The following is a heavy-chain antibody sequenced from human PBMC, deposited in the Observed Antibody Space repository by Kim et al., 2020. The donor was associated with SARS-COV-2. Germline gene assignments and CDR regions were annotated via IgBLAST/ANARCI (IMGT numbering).Heavy chain of an antibody. D-gene: IGHD3-10*01. CDR3: ARFYGSGSYYTFDY. J-gene: IGHJ4*02. V-gene: IGHV4-39*07. Sequence: PSLKSRVTISVDTSKNQFSLKLSSVPAADTAVYYCARFYGSGSYYTFDYWGQGTLVTVSS.